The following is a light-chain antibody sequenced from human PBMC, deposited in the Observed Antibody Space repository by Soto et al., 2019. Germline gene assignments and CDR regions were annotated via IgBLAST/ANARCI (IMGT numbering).Light chain of an antibody. CDR1: SSDVGGYNY. J-gene: IGLJ2*01. CDR3: SSYTSSRTLL. V-gene: IGLV2-14*01. Sequence: QSALTQPASVSGSPGQSITISCTGTSSDVGGYNYVSWYQQHPGKAPKLMIYDVSNRPSGVSNRFSGSKSGNTASLTISGLQAEAEADYYCSSYTSSRTLLFGGGTKLTVL. CDR2: DVS.